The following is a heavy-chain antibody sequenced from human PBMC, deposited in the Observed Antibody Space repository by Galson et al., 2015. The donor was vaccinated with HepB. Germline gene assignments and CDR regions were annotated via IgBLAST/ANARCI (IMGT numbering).Heavy chain of an antibody. CDR3: AKAGYSSSWYDFYYYGMDV. V-gene: IGHV3-9*01. Sequence: SLRLSCAASGFTFDDYAMHWVRQAPGKGLEWVSGISWNSGSIGYADSVKGRFTISRDNAKNSLYLQMNSLRAEDTALYYCAKAGYSSSWYDFYYYGMDVWGQGTTVTVSS. J-gene: IGHJ6*02. CDR2: ISWNSGSI. D-gene: IGHD6-13*01. CDR1: GFTFDDYA.